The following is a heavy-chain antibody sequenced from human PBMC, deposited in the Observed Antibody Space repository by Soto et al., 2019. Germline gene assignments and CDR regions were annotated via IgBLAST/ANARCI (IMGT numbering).Heavy chain of an antibody. CDR2: IYYSGST. D-gene: IGHD3-10*01. CDR3: ARHDPMVRGVISWFDP. V-gene: IGHV4-59*08. Sequence: SETLSLTCTVSGGSISSYYWSWIRQPPGKGLEWIGYIYYSGSTNYNPSLKSRVTISVDTSKNQFSLKLSSVTAADTAVYYCARHDPMVRGVISWFDPWGQGTLVTVSS. CDR1: GGSISSYY. J-gene: IGHJ5*02.